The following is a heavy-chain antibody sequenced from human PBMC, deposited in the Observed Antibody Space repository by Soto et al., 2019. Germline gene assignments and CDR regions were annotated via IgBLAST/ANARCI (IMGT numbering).Heavy chain of an antibody. Sequence: PSETLSLTCEVSGVSVSNRTHYWTWIRQPPGKGLEWIGFLYYGGTNYNPSLKSRLTIALDTSKNQISLNLSSVTAADTAVYYCVRELGLTARPDDNYYYYALDVWAKAPRSPSP. CDR1: GVSVSNRTHY. CDR2: LYYGGT. J-gene: IGHJ6*02. CDR3: VRELGLTARPDDNYYYYALDV. V-gene: IGHV4-61*01. D-gene: IGHD3-22*01.